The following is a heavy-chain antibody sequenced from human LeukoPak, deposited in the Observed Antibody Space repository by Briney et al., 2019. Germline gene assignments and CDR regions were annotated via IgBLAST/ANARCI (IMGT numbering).Heavy chain of an antibody. D-gene: IGHD3-10*01. Sequence: GGSLRLSCAASGFTFSSYEMHWVRQAPGKGLEWVSYISSSDSTIYYADSVKGRFTISRDNSKNTLYLQMNSLRAEDTAVYYCAKVRFGVTARYYFDYWGQGTLVTVSS. CDR3: AKVRFGVTARYYFDY. J-gene: IGHJ4*02. CDR2: ISSSDSTI. CDR1: GFTFSSYE. V-gene: IGHV3-48*03.